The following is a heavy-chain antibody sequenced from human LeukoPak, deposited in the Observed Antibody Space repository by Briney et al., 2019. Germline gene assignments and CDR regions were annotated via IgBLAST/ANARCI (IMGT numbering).Heavy chain of an antibody. J-gene: IGHJ4*02. CDR3: AKREKGTTGRFFDY. Sequence: PGGSLRLSCAASGFTFTNYAMTWVRQAPGKGLEWVSGISEGVGNTYYADSVKGRFTTSRDHSKNTLYLQMNSLRAGDTALYYCAKREKGTTGRFFDYWGQGTLVTVSS. V-gene: IGHV3-23*01. D-gene: IGHD4-17*01. CDR1: GFTFTNYA. CDR2: ISEGVGNT.